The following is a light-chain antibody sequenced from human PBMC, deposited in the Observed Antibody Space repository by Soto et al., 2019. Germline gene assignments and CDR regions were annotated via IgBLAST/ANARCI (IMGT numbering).Light chain of an antibody. CDR3: QQYGSSPT. V-gene: IGKV3-15*01. CDR1: QSISSH. CDR2: GAS. Sequence: ETVMTQSPATLSVSPGERATLSCRASQSISSHLAWYQQKPGQAPRLLIYGASTRATGIPASFSGSGSGTDFTLTISRLEPEDFAVYYCQQYGSSPTFGQGTKVDIK. J-gene: IGKJ1*01.